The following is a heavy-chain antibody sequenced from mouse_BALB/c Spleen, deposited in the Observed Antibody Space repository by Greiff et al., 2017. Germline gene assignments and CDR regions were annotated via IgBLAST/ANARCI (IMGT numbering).Heavy chain of an antibody. CDR1: GFNIKDPY. V-gene: IGHV14-3*02. J-gene: IGHJ2*01. CDR2: IDPANGNT. Sequence: VQLQQSGAELVKPGASVKLSCTASGFNIKDPYMHWVKQRPEQGLEWIGRIDPANGNTKYDPKFQGKATITADTSSNKAYLQLSSLTSEDTAVYYCARVGRDYFDYWGQGTTLTVSS. CDR3: ARVGRDYFDY. D-gene: IGHD1-1*01.